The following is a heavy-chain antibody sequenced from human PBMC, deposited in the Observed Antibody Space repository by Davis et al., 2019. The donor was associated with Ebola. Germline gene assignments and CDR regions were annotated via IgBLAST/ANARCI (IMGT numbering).Heavy chain of an antibody. Sequence: ASVTVSCKASGYTFTSYYMHWVRQAPGQGLEWMGVINPSGGSTSSAQKFQGRVTMTRDTSTSTVYMELSSLRSEDTAVYYCARTYRGAAQRKYYPMDVWGQGTTVTVSS. CDR2: INPSGGST. V-gene: IGHV1-46*01. J-gene: IGHJ6*02. CDR3: ARTYRGAAQRKYYPMDV. D-gene: IGHD1-26*01. CDR1: GYTFTSYY.